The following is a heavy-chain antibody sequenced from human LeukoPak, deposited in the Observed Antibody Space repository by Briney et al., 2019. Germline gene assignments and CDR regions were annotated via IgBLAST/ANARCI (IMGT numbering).Heavy chain of an antibody. D-gene: IGHD3-22*01. Sequence: ASVKVSCKASGYTFTDYYIHWVREAPGQGLEWMGWINPKSGDTNSAQKFQGRITMTRDTSITTVYMELRRLRSDDTALFYCASVTVVSRVAAAAYWGQGSLVTVSA. CDR2: INPKSGDT. J-gene: IGHJ4*02. CDR1: GYTFTDYY. CDR3: ASVTVVSRVAAAAY. V-gene: IGHV1-2*02.